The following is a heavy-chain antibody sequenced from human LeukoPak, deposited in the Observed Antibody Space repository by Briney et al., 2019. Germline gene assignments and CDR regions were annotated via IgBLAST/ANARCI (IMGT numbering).Heavy chain of an antibody. J-gene: IGHJ6*03. CDR3: AKDRGKRNNYYMDV. D-gene: IGHD4-11*01. Sequence: GGSLRLSCAASGFAFSDYYMSWIRQAPGKGLEWVSYISSSGSTIYYADSVKGRFTISRDNAKNSLYLQMNSLRAEDTAVYYCAKDRGKRNNYYMDVWGKGITVTVSS. CDR1: GFAFSDYY. CDR2: ISSSGSTI. V-gene: IGHV3-11*01.